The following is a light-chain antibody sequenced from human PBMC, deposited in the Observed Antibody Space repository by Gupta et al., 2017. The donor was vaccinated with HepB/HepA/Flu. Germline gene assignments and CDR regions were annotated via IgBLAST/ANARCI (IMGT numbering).Light chain of an antibody. Sequence: DIQMTQSPSTLSASVGDRVTITCRASQSISTWLAWYQHKPGKAPNLLIYKASSLESGVPSRFSSSGSGTEFTLTITSLQPDDFATYFCQQDDNYPLTFGGGTKVEI. CDR2: KAS. V-gene: IGKV1-5*03. CDR1: QSISTW. J-gene: IGKJ4*01. CDR3: QQDDNYPLT.